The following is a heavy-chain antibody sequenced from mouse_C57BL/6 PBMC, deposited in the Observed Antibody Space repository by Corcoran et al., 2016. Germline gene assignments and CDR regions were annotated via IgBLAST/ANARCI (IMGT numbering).Heavy chain of an antibody. CDR3: ARSGTGYAMDY. V-gene: IGHV1-81*01. CDR1: GYTFTSYG. Sequence: QVQLQQSGAELARPGASVKLSRKASGYTFTSYGISWVKQRTGQGLEWIGEIYPRSGNTYYNEKFKGKATLTADKSSSTAYMELRSLTSEDSAVYFCARSGTGYAMDYWGQGTSVTVSS. CDR2: IYPRSGNT. D-gene: IGHD4-1*01. J-gene: IGHJ4*01.